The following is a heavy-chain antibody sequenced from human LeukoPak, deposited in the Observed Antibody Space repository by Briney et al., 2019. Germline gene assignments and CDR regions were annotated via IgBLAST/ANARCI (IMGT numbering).Heavy chain of an antibody. J-gene: IGHJ4*02. Sequence: GGSLRLSCAASGFTFSSYAMSWVRQAPGKGLEWVSAISGSGGSTYYADSVKGRFTISRDNSKNTLYLQMSSLRAEDTAVYYCAKRGAEVGTTVAPGDYWGQGTLLTVSS. V-gene: IGHV3-23*01. D-gene: IGHD1-26*01. CDR1: GFTFSSYA. CDR2: ISGSGGST. CDR3: AKRGAEVGTTVAPGDY.